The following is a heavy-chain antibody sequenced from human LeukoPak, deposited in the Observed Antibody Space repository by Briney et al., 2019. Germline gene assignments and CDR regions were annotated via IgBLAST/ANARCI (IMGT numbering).Heavy chain of an antibody. D-gene: IGHD3-3*01. CDR1: GDSVSSNSAA. CDR2: TFHWYKGYN. J-gene: IGHJ4*02. Sequence: SQTLSLTFAISGDSVSSNSAAWNWVRQSPSRGLEWLGSTFHWYKGYNDYAVFVKSRITINPDTSKSQFSLQLNSVTPEDTAVYYCTRETSLRYYDFWSGWDYWGQGTLVTVSS. V-gene: IGHV6-1*01. CDR3: TRETSLRYYDFWSGWDY.